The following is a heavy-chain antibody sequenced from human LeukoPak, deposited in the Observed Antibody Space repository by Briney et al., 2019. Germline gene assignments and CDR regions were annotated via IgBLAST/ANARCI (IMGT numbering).Heavy chain of an antibody. CDR3: ARDSGTTGEVKFDP. CDR1: GVSISSSNSY. D-gene: IGHD3-10*01. V-gene: IGHV4-39*07. CDR2: IYYTGNT. Sequence: SETLSLTCSVSGVSISSSNSYWGWIRQPPGKGLEWIGSIYYTGNTYYNASVKSQVSISIDTSKNQFSLKLRSVTAADTAVYYCARDSGTTGEVKFDPWGQGILVTVSS. J-gene: IGHJ5*02.